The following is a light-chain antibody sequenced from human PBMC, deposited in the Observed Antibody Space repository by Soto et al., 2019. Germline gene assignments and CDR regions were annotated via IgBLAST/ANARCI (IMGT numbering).Light chain of an antibody. CDR2: DAS. CDR3: QQYNNRPPWT. Sequence: ILMTQSPATLSVSPGERATLSCRASQSVSNNLAWYQHKPGQAARLLIYDASTRATGIPARFSGSGSRTEFTLTISGLQSEDFAVYYCQQYNNRPPWTFGQRTKVEIK. CDR1: QSVSNN. J-gene: IGKJ1*01. V-gene: IGKV3-15*01.